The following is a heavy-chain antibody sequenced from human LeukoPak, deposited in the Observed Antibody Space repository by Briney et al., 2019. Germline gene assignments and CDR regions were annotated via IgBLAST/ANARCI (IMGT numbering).Heavy chain of an antibody. CDR1: GGSVSSGSYY. CDR2: IYYSGST. CDR3: AREAPYYYDSSGNYHLRLFDY. Sequence: SETLSLTCTVSGGSVSSGSYYWSWIRQSPGKGLEWIGYIYYSGSTNYNPSLKSRVTISVDTSKNQFSLKLSSVTAADTAVYYCAREAPYYYDSSGNYHLRLFDYWSQGTLVTVSS. D-gene: IGHD3-22*01. V-gene: IGHV4-61*01. J-gene: IGHJ4*02.